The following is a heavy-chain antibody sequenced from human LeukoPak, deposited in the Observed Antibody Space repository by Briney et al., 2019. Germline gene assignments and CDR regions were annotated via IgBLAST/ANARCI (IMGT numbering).Heavy chain of an antibody. CDR2: IKQDGSEK. CDR1: GFTFSSYW. CDR3: ARDQGQWLAYYYYYYMDV. J-gene: IGHJ6*03. Sequence: GGSLRLSCAASGFTFSSYWMSWVRQAPGKGLEWVANIKQDGSEKYYVDSVKGRFTISRDNAKNTLYLQMNSLRAEDTAVYYCARDQGQWLAYYYYYYMDVWGKGTTVTVSS. D-gene: IGHD6-19*01. V-gene: IGHV3-7*01.